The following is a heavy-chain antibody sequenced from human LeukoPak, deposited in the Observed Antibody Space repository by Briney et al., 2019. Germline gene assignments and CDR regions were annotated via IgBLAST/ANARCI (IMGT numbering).Heavy chain of an antibody. V-gene: IGHV1-46*01. CDR1: GYTLSSYY. CDR2: IYPSGGST. J-gene: IGHJ4*02. CDR3: ARDLEAGGYFDY. Sequence: ASVKVSCKASGYTLSSYYMHWVRQAPGQGLEWMGIIYPSGGSTNYAQKFQGRVTMTSDTSTSTAYMELRSLRSDDTAVYYCARDLEAGGYFDYWGQGTLVTVSS. D-gene: IGHD3-3*01.